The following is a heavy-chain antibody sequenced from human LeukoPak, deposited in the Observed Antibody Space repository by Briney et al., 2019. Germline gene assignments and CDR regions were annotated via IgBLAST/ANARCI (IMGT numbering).Heavy chain of an antibody. CDR1: GYTFTGYY. CDR2: INPNSGGT. V-gene: IGHV1-2*04. Sequence: ASVKVSCKASGYTFTGYYMHWVRQAPGQGLEWMGWINPNSGGTNYAQKVQGWVTMTRDTSISTAYMELSRLRSDDTAVYYCARSLSGDYDDYYYGMDVWGQGTTVTVSS. D-gene: IGHD4-17*01. CDR3: ARSLSGDYDDYYYGMDV. J-gene: IGHJ6*02.